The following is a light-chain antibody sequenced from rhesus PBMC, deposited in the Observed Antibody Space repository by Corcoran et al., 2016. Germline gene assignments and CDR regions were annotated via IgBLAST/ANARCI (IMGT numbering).Light chain of an antibody. CDR2: DTS. CDR1: TGAVTSGLY. Sequence: QAVVTQEPSLTVSPGGTVTLTCASSTGAVTSGLYPHWFQQKPGQAPKTLIYDTSNKLSWTPARFSGSLHGGKAALTLSGAQPEDEAVYYGWLYYSGAQLVFGSGTKLTVL. J-gene: IGLJ6*01. V-gene: IGLV7-80*01. CDR3: WLYYSGAQLV.